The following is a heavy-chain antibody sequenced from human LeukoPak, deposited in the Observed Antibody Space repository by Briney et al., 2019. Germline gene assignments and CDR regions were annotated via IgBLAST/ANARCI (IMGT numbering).Heavy chain of an antibody. CDR1: GLTFITDW. V-gene: IGHV3-7*01. CDR2: IKQDGSEK. CDR3: ASLHDY. J-gene: IGHJ4*02. Sequence: GGSLRLSCVASGLTFITDWMSWVRQAPGKGLEWVANIKQDGSEKYYVDSVKGRFTISRDNAKSSLYLQMNSLRAEDTAVYYCASLHDYWGQGTLVTVSS. D-gene: IGHD4-11*01.